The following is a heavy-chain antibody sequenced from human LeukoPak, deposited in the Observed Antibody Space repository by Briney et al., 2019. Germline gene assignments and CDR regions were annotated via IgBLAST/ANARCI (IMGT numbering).Heavy chain of an antibody. Sequence: PSETLSLTCTVSGGSISSGGYYWSWIRQHPGKGLEWIGYIYYSGSTYYNPSLKSRVTISVDTSKNQFSLKLSSVTAADTAVYYRARVDWDYVWGTLVGREGWFDPWGQGTLVTVSS. CDR2: IYYSGST. CDR3: ARVDWDYVWGTLVGREGWFDP. J-gene: IGHJ5*02. D-gene: IGHD3-16*01. CDR1: GGSISSGGYY. V-gene: IGHV4-31*03.